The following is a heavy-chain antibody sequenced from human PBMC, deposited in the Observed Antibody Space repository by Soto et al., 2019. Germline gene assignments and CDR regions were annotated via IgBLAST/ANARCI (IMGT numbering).Heavy chain of an antibody. D-gene: IGHD3-16*01. Sequence: PGGSLRLSCTASGFTFGDYAMSWFRQAPGKGLEWVGFIRSKAYGGTTEYAASVKGRFTISRDDSKSIAYLQMNSLKTEDTAVYYCTRDSFEGESNYYYYYMDVWGKGTTVTVSS. CDR1: GFTFGDYA. V-gene: IGHV3-49*03. CDR2: IRSKAYGGTT. J-gene: IGHJ6*03. CDR3: TRDSFEGESNYYYYYMDV.